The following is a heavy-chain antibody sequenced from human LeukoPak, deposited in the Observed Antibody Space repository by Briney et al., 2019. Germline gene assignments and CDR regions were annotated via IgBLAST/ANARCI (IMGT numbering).Heavy chain of an antibody. CDR1: GYTFTSNY. J-gene: IGHJ4*02. Sequence: ASVKVSCKAFGYTFTSNYMHWVRQAPGQGPEWMGVISPSGGSTTYAQKFQGRVTLTRDMSTSTDYLELSSLRSEDTAVYYCTTILFYWGQGTLVTVSS. CDR2: ISPSGGST. CDR3: TTILFY. D-gene: IGHD2/OR15-2a*01. V-gene: IGHV1-46*03.